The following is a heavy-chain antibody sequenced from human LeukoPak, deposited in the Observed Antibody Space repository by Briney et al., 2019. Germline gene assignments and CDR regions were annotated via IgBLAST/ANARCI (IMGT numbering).Heavy chain of an antibody. CDR3: AKQNLELYAFDI. V-gene: IGHV3-23*01. CDR2: ISGSGGST. D-gene: IGHD1-7*01. J-gene: IGHJ3*02. Sequence: PGGSLRLSCAASGFTFSSYAMSWVRQAPGKGLEWVSAISGSGGSTYYADSVKGRFTISRDNSKNTLYLQINSLRAEDTAVYYCAKQNLELYAFDIWGQGTMVTVSS. CDR1: GFTFSSYA.